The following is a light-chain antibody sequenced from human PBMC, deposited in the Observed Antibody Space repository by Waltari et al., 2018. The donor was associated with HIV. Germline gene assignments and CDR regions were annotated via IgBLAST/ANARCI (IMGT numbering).Light chain of an antibody. CDR3: QSCDSSLSAYVI. V-gene: IGLV1-40*01. J-gene: IGLJ2*01. Sequence: QSVLTQPPSVSGAPGQRVTVSCTGSSSNIGAGYDVHWYQQLPGAAPKLLIYGDSNRPSGVPDRFSGSKSGSSASLAITGLQTEDEAYYYCQSCDSSLSAYVIFGGGTKLTVL. CDR2: GDS. CDR1: SSNIGAGYD.